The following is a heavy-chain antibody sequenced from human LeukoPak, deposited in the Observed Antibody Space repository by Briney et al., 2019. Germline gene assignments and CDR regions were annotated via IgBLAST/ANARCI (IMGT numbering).Heavy chain of an antibody. CDR1: GFTFDDYA. CDR3: AKDTYSSSWYVFNY. D-gene: IGHD6-13*01. J-gene: IGHJ4*02. CDR2: ISWNSGSI. V-gene: IGHV3-9*01. Sequence: GRSLRLSCAASGFTFDDYAMHWVRQAPGKGLEWVSGISWNSGSIGYADSVKGRFTISRDNAKNSLYLQMNSLRAEDTALYYCAKDTYSSSWYVFNYWGQGTLVTVSS.